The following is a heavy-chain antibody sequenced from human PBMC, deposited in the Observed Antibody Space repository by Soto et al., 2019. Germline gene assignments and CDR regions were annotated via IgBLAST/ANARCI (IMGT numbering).Heavy chain of an antibody. D-gene: IGHD2-15*01. Sequence: ASVKVSCKASGYTFTGYYMHWVRQAPGQGLEWMGWINPNSGGTNYAQKFQGWVTMTRDTSISTAYMELSRLRSDDTAVYYCARGESLVVVAATLYYYGMDVWGQGTTVTVSS. CDR3: ARGESLVVVAATLYYYGMDV. CDR1: GYTFTGYY. V-gene: IGHV1-2*04. J-gene: IGHJ6*02. CDR2: INPNSGGT.